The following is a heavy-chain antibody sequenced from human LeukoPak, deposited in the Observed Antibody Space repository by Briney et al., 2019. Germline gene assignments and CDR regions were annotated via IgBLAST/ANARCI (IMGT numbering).Heavy chain of an antibody. V-gene: IGHV4-39*01. D-gene: IGHD1-26*01. Sequence: SETLSLTCTVSGGSISISIDYWGWIRQPPGKGLEWIGSIYYSGSTNYNPSLKSRVTMSVDTSKNQFSLKLSSATAADTAVYYCARRVSERSYHLDDWGQGTLVTVSS. CDR1: GGSISISIDY. CDR3: ARRVSERSYHLDD. J-gene: IGHJ4*02. CDR2: IYYSGST.